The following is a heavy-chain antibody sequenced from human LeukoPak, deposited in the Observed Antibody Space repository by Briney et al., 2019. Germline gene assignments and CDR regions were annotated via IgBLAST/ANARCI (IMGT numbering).Heavy chain of an antibody. CDR3: ARVTGYMTEDYFDY. CDR2: IYYSGST. CDR1: GGSISSYY. Sequence: SETLSLTCTVSGGSISSYYWSWIRQPPGKGLEWIGYIYYSGSTNYNPSLKSRVTVSVDTSKNQFSLRLSSVTAADTAVYYCARVTGYMTEDYFDYWGQGTLITVSS. J-gene: IGHJ4*02. D-gene: IGHD6-13*01. V-gene: IGHV4-59*01.